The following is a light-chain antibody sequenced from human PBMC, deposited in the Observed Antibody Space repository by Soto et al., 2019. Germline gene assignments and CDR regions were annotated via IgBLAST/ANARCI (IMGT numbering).Light chain of an antibody. CDR2: AAS. V-gene: IGKV1-39*01. CDR1: QSISSY. CDR3: QQSYNTPWT. Sequence: DIQMTQSQSSLSASVGDRVTITCRASQSISSYLHWYQQKPGKAPKLLIYAASSLQSGVPSRFSGSGSGTDFTLTISSLQPEDFATYYCQQSYNTPWTFGQGTKVEIK. J-gene: IGKJ1*01.